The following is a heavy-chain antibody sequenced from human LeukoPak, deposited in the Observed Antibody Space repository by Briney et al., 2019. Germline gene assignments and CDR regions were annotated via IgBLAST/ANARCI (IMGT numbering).Heavy chain of an antibody. CDR3: ARVRGLTLDYDFWSGMWGYFDY. V-gene: IGHV4-34*01. Sequence: PSETLSITCAVYGGSFSGYYWSWIRQPPGKGLEWIGEINHSGSTNYNPSLKSRVTISVDTSKNQFSLKLSSVTAADTAVYYCARVRGLTLDYDFWSGMWGYFDYWGQGTLVTVSS. D-gene: IGHD3-3*01. CDR2: INHSGST. J-gene: IGHJ4*02. CDR1: GGSFSGYY.